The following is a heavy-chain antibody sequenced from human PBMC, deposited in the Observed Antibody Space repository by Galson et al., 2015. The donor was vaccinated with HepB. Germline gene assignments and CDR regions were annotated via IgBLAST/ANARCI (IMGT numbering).Heavy chain of an antibody. V-gene: IGHV1-18*01. Sequence: SVKVSCKASGYTFRRYAISWVRQAPGQGLEWMGWINPYNGRINYAQKLQGRVTMTTDTSTSTAYMELRSLRSDDTAVYYCAKDLIPLSGEPLGLDYWGQGTLVTVSS. J-gene: IGHJ4*02. D-gene: IGHD1-26*01. CDR1: GYTFRRYA. CDR2: INPYNGRI. CDR3: AKDLIPLSGEPLGLDY.